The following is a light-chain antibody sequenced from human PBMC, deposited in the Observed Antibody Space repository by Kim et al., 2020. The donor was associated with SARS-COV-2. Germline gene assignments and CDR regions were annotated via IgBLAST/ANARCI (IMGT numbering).Light chain of an antibody. V-gene: IGLV3-19*01. CDR2: GKN. Sequence: LGQSVRSICQGDSSRSEYASWYQQKPRHAPVLLIYGKNNRPSGIPERISGSSSGKTAALTITRAQAEEEADYDCNSQRSSGNNLWVFGGGTQLTVL. CDR3: NSQRSSGNNLWV. CDR1: SSRSEY. J-gene: IGLJ3*02.